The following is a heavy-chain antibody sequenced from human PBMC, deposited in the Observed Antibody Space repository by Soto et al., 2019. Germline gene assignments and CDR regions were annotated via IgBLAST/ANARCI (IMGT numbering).Heavy chain of an antibody. CDR3: ATDGPSNSGNLYAFDI. Sequence: ASVKVSCKASGYTLTNYGVTWVRQAPGQGLEWLGRVTPYKADTNSAQNLQGRVTMATDTSTNTAYLELRSLRSDDTAVYFCATDGPSNSGNLYAFDIWGQGTMVTGS. CDR2: VTPYKADT. D-gene: IGHD5-12*01. CDR1: GYTLTNYG. V-gene: IGHV1-18*04. J-gene: IGHJ3*02.